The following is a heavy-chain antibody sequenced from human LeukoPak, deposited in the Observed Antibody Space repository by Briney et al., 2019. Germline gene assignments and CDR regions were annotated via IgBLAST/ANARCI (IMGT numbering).Heavy chain of an antibody. CDR1: GFTFTIPT. V-gene: IGHV1-58*02. D-gene: IGHD3-10*01. CDR3: AAQTRSPSGAFDI. CDR2: IVVGSGDS. J-gene: IGHJ3*02. Sequence: ASVKVSCKASGFTFTIPTMQWVRQTRGQRLEWIGWIVVGSGDSSYAHNLRERVTITRDMSTATFYMELSSLRSDDTAVYYCAAQTRSPSGAFDIWGQGTVVTVSS.